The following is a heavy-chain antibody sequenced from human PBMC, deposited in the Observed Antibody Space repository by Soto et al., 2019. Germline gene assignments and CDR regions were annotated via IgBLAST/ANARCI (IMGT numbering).Heavy chain of an antibody. Sequence: VQLVESGGGLVKPGGSLRLSCAASGFTFSPYTMNWVRQTPGRGLEWVSSITSSGGNIYYADSVKGRFTISRDNAKNSLFLQMSSLRDEDTAVYYCTRERGGAYFDYWGQGTLVTVSS. CDR1: GFTFSPYT. CDR2: ITSSGGNI. V-gene: IGHV3-21*01. D-gene: IGHD6-25*01. CDR3: TRERGGAYFDY. J-gene: IGHJ4*02.